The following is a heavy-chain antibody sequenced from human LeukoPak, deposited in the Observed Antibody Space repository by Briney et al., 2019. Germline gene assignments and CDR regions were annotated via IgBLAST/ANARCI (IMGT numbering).Heavy chain of an antibody. D-gene: IGHD3-10*01. CDR2: ISSNGGST. J-gene: IGHJ4*02. CDR3: VKDRRYYYGSGSLNFDY. CDR1: GFTFSSYA. V-gene: IGHV3-64D*06. Sequence: GGSLRLSCSASGFTFSSYAMHWVRQAPGKGLEYVSAISSNGGSTYYADSVKGRFTISRDNSKNTLYLQMSSLGAEDTAVYYCVKDRRYYYGSGSLNFDYWGQGTLVTVSS.